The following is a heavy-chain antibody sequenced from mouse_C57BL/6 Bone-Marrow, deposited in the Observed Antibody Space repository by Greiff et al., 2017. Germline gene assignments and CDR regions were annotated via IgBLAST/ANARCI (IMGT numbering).Heavy chain of an antibody. V-gene: IGHV1-85*01. Sequence: QVQLKQSGPELVKPGASVKLSCKASGYTFTSYDINWVKQRPGQGLEWIGWIYPRDGSTKYNEKFKGKATLTVDTSSSTAYMELHSLTSEDSAVYFCARRGMVTTKGYYARDYWGQGTSVTVSS. CDR3: ARRGMVTTKGYYARDY. CDR2: IYPRDGST. CDR1: GYTFTSYD. J-gene: IGHJ4*01. D-gene: IGHD2-2*01.